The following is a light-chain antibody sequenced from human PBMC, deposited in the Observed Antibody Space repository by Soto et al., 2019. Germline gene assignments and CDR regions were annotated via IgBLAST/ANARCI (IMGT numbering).Light chain of an antibody. CDR3: QSYDTGLTGHVL. CDR2: AST. CDR1: SSNIGAGFD. Sequence: QSALAQPPSVSGAPGQRVTISCSGNSSNIGAGFDVHWYQQLPGAAPKLLIYASTNRPSGVPDRFSGSKSDTSASLAITGLQIDDEADYYCQSYDTGLTGHVLFCGGTQLTVL. V-gene: IGLV1-40*01. J-gene: IGLJ2*01.